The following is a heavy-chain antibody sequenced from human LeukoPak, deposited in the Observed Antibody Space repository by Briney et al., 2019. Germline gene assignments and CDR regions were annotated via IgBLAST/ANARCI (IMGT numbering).Heavy chain of an antibody. J-gene: IGHJ4*02. D-gene: IGHD5-12*01. V-gene: IGHV1-8*01. CDR1: GYTFTSYD. CDR3: ARAPREYSGYVIDY. CDR2: MNPNSGNT. Sequence: ASVKVSCKASGYTFTSYDINWVRQATGQGLEWMGWMNPNSGNTGYAQKFQGRVTMTRNTSISTAYMELSSLRSEDTAVYYCARAPREYSGYVIDYWGQGTLVTVSS.